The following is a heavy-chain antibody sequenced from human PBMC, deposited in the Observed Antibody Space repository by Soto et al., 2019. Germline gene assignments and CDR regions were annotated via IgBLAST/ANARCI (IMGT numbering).Heavy chain of an antibody. V-gene: IGHV3-23*01. CDR2: ITGTGGNT. Sequence: EVQLLESGGGLVQPGGSLRLSCAASGFPLSTYGMTWVRQAPGKGLEWVSAITGTGGNTYYVDSVKGRFTSSRDNSKNMLYLQMNSLRVEDTAVYYCARIRGYWYGLDVWGQGTMVIVSS. CDR3: ARIRGYWYGLDV. CDR1: GFPLSTYG. J-gene: IGHJ6*02.